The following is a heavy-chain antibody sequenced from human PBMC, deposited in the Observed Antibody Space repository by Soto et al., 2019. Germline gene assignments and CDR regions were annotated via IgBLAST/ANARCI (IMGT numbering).Heavy chain of an antibody. CDR3: ARGHRRSFLSTVVVAAYWFDP. CDR1: GGSISSSSYY. V-gene: IGHV4-39*01. J-gene: IGHJ5*02. D-gene: IGHD2-15*01. CDR2: IYYSGST. Sequence: SETLSLTCTVSGGSISSSSYYWGWIRQPPGKGLEWIGSIYYSGSTYYNPSLKSRVTISVDTSKNQFSLKLRSVTAADTAVYYCARGHRRSFLSTVVVAAYWFDPRGQGTLVTVSS.